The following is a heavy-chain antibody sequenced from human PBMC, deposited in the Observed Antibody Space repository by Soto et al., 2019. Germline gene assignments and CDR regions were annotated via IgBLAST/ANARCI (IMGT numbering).Heavy chain of an antibody. J-gene: IGHJ4*02. CDR1: GFTFSSYW. Sequence: GGSLRLSCAASGFTFSSYWMHWVRQAPGKGLVWVSRINSDGSSTSYADSVKGRFTISRDNAKNTLYLQMNSLRAEDTAVYYCASIFDYGDYFDYWGQGTLVTVSS. CDR2: INSDGSST. D-gene: IGHD4-17*01. CDR3: ASIFDYGDYFDY. V-gene: IGHV3-74*01.